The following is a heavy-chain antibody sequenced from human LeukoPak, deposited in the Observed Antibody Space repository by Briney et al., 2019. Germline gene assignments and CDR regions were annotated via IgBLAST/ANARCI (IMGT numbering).Heavy chain of an antibody. J-gene: IGHJ6*03. Sequence: SETLSLTCTVSGDSVTNYDWSWIRQAPGKGLEWIGNIYARGSTTYSPSLKSRVTTSIDTSKNHFSLRLTSVTAADAAVYYCAGWAEYQLPFSYYYMDVWGKGTTVTVSS. D-gene: IGHD2-2*01. CDR2: IYARGST. CDR1: GDSVTNYD. CDR3: AGWAEYQLPFSYYYMDV. V-gene: IGHV4-4*09.